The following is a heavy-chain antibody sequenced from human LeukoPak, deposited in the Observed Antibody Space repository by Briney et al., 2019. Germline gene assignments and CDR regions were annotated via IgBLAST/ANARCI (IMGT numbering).Heavy chain of an antibody. CDR3: ARLRLAATNSYGMDV. J-gene: IGHJ6*02. CDR1: GGTFSSYA. V-gene: IGHV1-69*04. Sequence: GASVKVSCKASGGTFSSYAISWVRQAPGQGLEWMGRIFPILGIANYAQKFQGRVTITADKSTSTAYMELSSLRSGDTAVYYCARLRLAATNSYGMDVWGQGTTVTVSS. CDR2: IFPILGIA. D-gene: IGHD5-12*01.